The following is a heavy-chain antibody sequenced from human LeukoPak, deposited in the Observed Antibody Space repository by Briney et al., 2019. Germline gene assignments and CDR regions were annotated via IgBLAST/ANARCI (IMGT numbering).Heavy chain of an antibody. D-gene: IGHD6-19*01. CDR2: IRSKANSYAT. Sequence: GGSLRLSCAASGFTFSGSAMHWVRQASGKGLEWVGRIRSKANSYATAYAEAVKCRFTISRDDSKNTAYLQMNSLKTEDTAVYFCTRPHRSGWYNWFDPWGQGTLVTVSS. J-gene: IGHJ5*02. CDR1: GFTFSGSA. V-gene: IGHV3-73*01. CDR3: TRPHRSGWYNWFDP.